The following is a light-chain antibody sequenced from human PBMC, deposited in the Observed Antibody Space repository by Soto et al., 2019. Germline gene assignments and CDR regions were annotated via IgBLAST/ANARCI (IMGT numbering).Light chain of an antibody. Sequence: DIQMTQSPSSLSASVGDRVTITCRASQSISSWLAWYQQKPGKAPKLLIYAASSLLSGVPSRFSGSGSGTDFTLTISSLQREDFATYYCQQANSYPLSFGHGTKVDIK. J-gene: IGKJ3*01. CDR1: QSISSW. CDR2: AAS. CDR3: QQANSYPLS. V-gene: IGKV1D-12*01.